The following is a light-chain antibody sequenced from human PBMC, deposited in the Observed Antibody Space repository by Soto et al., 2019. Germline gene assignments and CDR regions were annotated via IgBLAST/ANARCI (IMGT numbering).Light chain of an antibody. V-gene: IGLV3-1*01. CDR2: HDS. CDR1: KLGDKY. CDR3: QAWDSSTVV. J-gene: IGLJ2*01. Sequence: SYELTQPPSVSVSPGQTASISCSGDKLGDKYVCWYQQKPCQSPVLVLYHDSKRPSGIPERFSGSNSGNTATLTISGTQAMDEADYYCQAWDSSTVVFGGGTKLTVL.